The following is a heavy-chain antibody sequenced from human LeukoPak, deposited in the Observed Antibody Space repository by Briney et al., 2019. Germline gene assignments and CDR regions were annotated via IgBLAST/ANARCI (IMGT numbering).Heavy chain of an antibody. D-gene: IGHD3-10*01. CDR2: IIPIFGTA. V-gene: IGHV1-69*13. CDR1: GGTFSSYA. J-gene: IGHJ4*02. Sequence: ASVKVSCKASGGTFSSYAISWVRQAPGQGLEWVGGIIPIFGTANYAQKFQGRVTITADESTSTAYMELSSLRSEDTAVYYCARGSGSLVHFDYWGQGTLVTVSS. CDR3: ARGSGSLVHFDY.